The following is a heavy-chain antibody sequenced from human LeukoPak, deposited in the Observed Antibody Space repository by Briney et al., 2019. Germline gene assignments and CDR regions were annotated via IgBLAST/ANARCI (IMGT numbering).Heavy chain of an antibody. V-gene: IGHV3-11*01. CDR3: SRDPRSLDY. CDR1: GFTFTDVY. J-gene: IGHJ4*02. CDR2: ISPNSADI. Sequence: PGGSLRLSCAASGFTFTDVYMSWIRQSPGKGLEWLAYISPNSADISYADSVKGRFTFSRDNAKNSLYLQMNSLRVEDTGIYYCSRDPRSLDYWGQGALVTVSS.